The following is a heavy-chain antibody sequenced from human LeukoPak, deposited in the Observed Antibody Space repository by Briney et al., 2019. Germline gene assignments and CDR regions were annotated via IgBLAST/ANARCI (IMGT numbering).Heavy chain of an antibody. V-gene: IGHV3-13*01. Sequence: GGSLRLSCAASGFTFIDYDMHWVRQVTGKGLEWVSAIGIRGDTHYSGSVKGRFTISRENAESSLYLQMNSLRAEDTAVYYCARGGIQVSGIDEFDYWGQGTLVTVSS. D-gene: IGHD6-19*01. J-gene: IGHJ4*02. CDR3: ARGGIQVSGIDEFDY. CDR1: GFTFIDYD. CDR2: IGIRGDT.